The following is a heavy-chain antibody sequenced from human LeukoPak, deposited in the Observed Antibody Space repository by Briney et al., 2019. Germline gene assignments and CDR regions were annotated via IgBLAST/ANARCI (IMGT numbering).Heavy chain of an antibody. D-gene: IGHD5-24*01. CDR3: GGNGYNYDPIDY. V-gene: IGHV3-9*01. J-gene: IGHJ4*02. Sequence: GGSLRLSCAASGFTFDDYAMHWVRQAPGKGLEWVSGISWNSGSIGYADSVKGRFTISRDNSKNTLYLQMNSLRAEDTAVYYCGGNGYNYDPIDYWGQGTLVTVSS. CDR1: GFTFDDYA. CDR2: ISWNSGSI.